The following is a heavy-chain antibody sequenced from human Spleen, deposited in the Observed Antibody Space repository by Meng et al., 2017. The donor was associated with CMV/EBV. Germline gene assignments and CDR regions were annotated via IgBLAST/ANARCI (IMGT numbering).Heavy chain of an antibody. J-gene: IGHJ4*02. CDR2: IYTSGST. CDR1: GGTISSYY. D-gene: IGHD5-18*01. V-gene: IGHV4-4*07. CDR3: AREGSYGDFDY. Sequence: VQLWGSGPGLVKPSETLSLTFTVSGGTISSYYWGWIRQPAGKGLEWMGRIYTSGSTNYNPSLKSRVTMSVDTSKNQFSLKLSSVTAADTAVYYCAREGSYGDFDYWGQGTLVTVSS.